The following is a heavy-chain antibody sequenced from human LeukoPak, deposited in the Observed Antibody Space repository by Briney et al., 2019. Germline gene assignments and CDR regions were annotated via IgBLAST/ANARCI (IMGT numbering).Heavy chain of an antibody. Sequence: ASVKVSCMASGYTFTSYYMHWVRQAPGQGLEWMGIINPSGGSTSYAQKFQGRVTMTRDTSTSTVYMELSSLRSEDTAVYYCARDPGYCSSTSCYPLYYFDYWGQGTLVIVSS. J-gene: IGHJ4*02. D-gene: IGHD2-2*01. CDR2: INPSGGST. V-gene: IGHV1-46*01. CDR3: ARDPGYCSSTSCYPLYYFDY. CDR1: GYTFTSYY.